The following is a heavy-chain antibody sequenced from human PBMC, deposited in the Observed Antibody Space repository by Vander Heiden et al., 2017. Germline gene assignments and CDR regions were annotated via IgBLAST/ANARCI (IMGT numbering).Heavy chain of an antibody. V-gene: IGHV1-24*01. Sequence: QAQLVPSRAEVKKPGAPVKVSCKGSGHTLSALPMHWVRQAPGKGLEWMGGFDPEDGETIYAQKFQGRVTMTEDTSTDTAYMELSSLRSEDTAVYYCATDSITIFGVVRYGMDVWGQGTTVTVSS. CDR1: GHTLSALP. J-gene: IGHJ6*02. D-gene: IGHD3-3*01. CDR3: ATDSITIFGVVRYGMDV. CDR2: FDPEDGET.